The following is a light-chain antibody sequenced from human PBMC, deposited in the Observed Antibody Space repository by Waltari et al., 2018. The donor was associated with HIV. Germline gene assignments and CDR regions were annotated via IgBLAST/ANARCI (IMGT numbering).Light chain of an antibody. CDR2: MAS. V-gene: IGKV1-5*03. Sequence: DIQMTQSPSTLSASVGDRVTITCRASQSISNWLAWYQHKPGKAPKLLIYMASNLESGVPSRFSGSGSETEFTLTISSLQPDDFATYYCQQYNSYSRTFGQGTKVEIK. CDR3: QQYNSYSRT. CDR1: QSISNW. J-gene: IGKJ1*01.